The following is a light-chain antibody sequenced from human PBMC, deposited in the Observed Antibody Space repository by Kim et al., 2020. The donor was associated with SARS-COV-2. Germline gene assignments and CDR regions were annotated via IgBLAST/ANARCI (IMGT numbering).Light chain of an antibody. CDR2: QDS. J-gene: IGLJ2*01. V-gene: IGLV3-1*01. Sequence: SYELTQPPSVSVSPGQTASITCSGDKLGDKYACWYQQKPGQSPVLVIHQDSKRPSGIPERFSGSNSGNTATLTISGTQAMDEADYYCLAWDCSIVV. CDR3: LAWDCSIVV. CDR1: KLGDKY.